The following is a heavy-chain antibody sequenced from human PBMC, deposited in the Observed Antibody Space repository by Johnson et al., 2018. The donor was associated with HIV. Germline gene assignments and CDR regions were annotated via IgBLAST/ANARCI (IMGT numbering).Heavy chain of an antibody. CDR3: ARDRIPYNWNYEGDAFDI. CDR2: IKQDGSEK. V-gene: IGHV3-7*01. Sequence: VQLVESGGGLVQPGGSLRLSCAASGFTFSSYWMNWVRQAPGKGLEWVASIKQDGSEKYYVDSVKGRFTISRDNAKNSLYLQMNSPRAEDTAVYYCARDRIPYNWNYEGDAFDIWGQGTMVTVSS. J-gene: IGHJ3*02. D-gene: IGHD1-7*01. CDR1: GFTFSSYW.